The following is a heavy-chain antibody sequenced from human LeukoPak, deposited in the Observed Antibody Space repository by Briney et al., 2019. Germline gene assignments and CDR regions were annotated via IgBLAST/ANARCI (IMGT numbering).Heavy chain of an antibody. CDR3: ARGPGSGHYFDY. Sequence: PGGSLSLSCAASGFTLSTSPMNWVRQAPGKGPEWVSYISSSSGTIYYADSVKGRFTISRDNAENSLYLQMNSLRAEDTAVYYCARGPGSGHYFDYWGQGTLVTVSS. D-gene: IGHD2-15*01. J-gene: IGHJ4*02. V-gene: IGHV3-48*04. CDR1: GFTLSTSP. CDR2: ISSSSGTI.